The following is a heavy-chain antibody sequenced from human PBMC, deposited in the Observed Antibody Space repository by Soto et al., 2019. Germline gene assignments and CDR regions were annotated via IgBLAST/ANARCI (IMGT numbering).Heavy chain of an antibody. V-gene: IGHV5-51*01. D-gene: IGHD6-19*01. J-gene: IGHJ4*02. CDR3: AREHPLDSSVWYD. Sequence: GEALKISCKAFGDSFTRFWVGWVRQVPGKGLEGVASIYPRDSDVRYNPSFQGQVTISADRSTTTAYLQWSRLKASDTAIYYCAREHPLDSSVWYDWGQGPLVTVSS. CDR1: GDSFTRFW. CDR2: IYPRDSDV.